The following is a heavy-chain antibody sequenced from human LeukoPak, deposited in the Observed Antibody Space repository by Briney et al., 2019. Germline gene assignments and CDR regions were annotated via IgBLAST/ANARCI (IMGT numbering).Heavy chain of an antibody. V-gene: IGHV1-2*02. Sequence: ASVKVSCKASGYTFTGYYMHWVRQAPGQGLEWMGWINPNSGGTNYAQKFQGRVTMTRDTSISTAYMELSRLRSDDTAVYYCARDRGIVVVPAAMHNWFDPWGQGTLVTVSS. D-gene: IGHD2-2*01. CDR1: GYTFTGYY. J-gene: IGHJ5*02. CDR2: INPNSGGT. CDR3: ARDRGIVVVPAAMHNWFDP.